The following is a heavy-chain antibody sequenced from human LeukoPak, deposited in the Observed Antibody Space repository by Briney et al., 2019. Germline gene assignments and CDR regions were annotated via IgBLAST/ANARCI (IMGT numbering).Heavy chain of an antibody. V-gene: IGHV3-23*01. Sequence: GGSLRLSCAASGFTFSSYAMSWVRQAPGKGLEWVSSASGSGGSTYYADSVKGRFTISRDNSKNTLYLQMNSLRAEDTAVYYCAKDNKYDFWSGSENNWFDPWGQGTLVTVSS. CDR3: AKDNKYDFWSGSENNWFDP. D-gene: IGHD3-3*01. CDR2: ASGSGGST. J-gene: IGHJ5*02. CDR1: GFTFSSYA.